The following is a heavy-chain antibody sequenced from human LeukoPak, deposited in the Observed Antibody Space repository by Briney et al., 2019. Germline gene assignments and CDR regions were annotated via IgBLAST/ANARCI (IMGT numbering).Heavy chain of an antibody. V-gene: IGHV4-4*07. D-gene: IGHD6-6*01. Sequence: PSETLSLTCTVSGGSISSYYWSWIRQPAGKGLEWIGRIYTSGSTNYNPSLKSRVTMSVDTSKNQFSLKVTSVTAADTAVYYCAREGSMTARPFVSIDYWGQGTLVTVSS. J-gene: IGHJ4*02. CDR3: AREGSMTARPFVSIDY. CDR1: GGSISSYY. CDR2: IYTSGST.